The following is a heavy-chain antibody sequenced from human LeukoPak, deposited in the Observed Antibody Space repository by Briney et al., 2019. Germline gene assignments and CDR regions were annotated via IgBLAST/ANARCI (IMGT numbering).Heavy chain of an antibody. CDR3: VRCSVIRSRRGDDAFDV. CDR1: GYTFTMYG. V-gene: IGHV1-18*01. Sequence: GASVKVSCKASGYTFTMYGITWVRQAPGQGLEWMGWISSNNGNTNYAREFQGRVTMTTDTSTNTAFLDLGTLRSDDTAVYYCVRCSVIRSRRGDDAFDVWGQGTMVTVSS. D-gene: IGHD3-10*01. J-gene: IGHJ3*01. CDR2: ISSNNGNT.